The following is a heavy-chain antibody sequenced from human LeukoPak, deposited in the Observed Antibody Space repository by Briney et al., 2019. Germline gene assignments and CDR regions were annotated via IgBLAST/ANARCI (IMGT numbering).Heavy chain of an antibody. CDR2: ISGSSSTI. CDR1: GFTFNQYS. Sequence: GGSLRLSCPASGFTFNQYSMNWVRQAPGKGLEWISYISGSSSTIYYADSVKGRFTISRDNAKNSLYLQMNSLRAEDTAVYYCARDRGILTGYYNYWGQGTLVTVSS. D-gene: IGHD3-9*01. V-gene: IGHV3-48*04. J-gene: IGHJ4*02. CDR3: ARDRGILTGYYNY.